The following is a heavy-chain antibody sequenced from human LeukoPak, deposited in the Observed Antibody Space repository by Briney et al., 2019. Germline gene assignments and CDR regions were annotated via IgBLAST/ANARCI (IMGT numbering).Heavy chain of an antibody. Sequence: GGSLRLSCVVSGLSISHYWMTWVHQAPGKGLEWVANINIGGSEKNYLDSVKGRFTISRDNAKNSLYLQMNNLRAEDTAVYFCARDYGGNPYWGQGTLVTVSS. CDR2: INIGGSEK. J-gene: IGHJ4*02. D-gene: IGHD4-23*01. CDR1: GLSISHYW. V-gene: IGHV3-7*03. CDR3: ARDYGGNPY.